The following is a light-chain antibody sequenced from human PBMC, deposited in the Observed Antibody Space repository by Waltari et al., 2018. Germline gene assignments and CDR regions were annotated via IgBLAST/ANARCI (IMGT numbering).Light chain of an antibody. V-gene: IGKV3-20*01. CDR3: QQYGSSPET. CDR1: QSVSSSY. J-gene: IGKJ2*01. CDR2: GAS. Sequence: DIVLTQSPRTLSLSPGERATLSCRASQSVSSSYLAWYQQKPGQAPRLLIYGASSRATGIPDRFSGSGSGTDFTLTISRLEREDFAVYYCQQYGSSPETFGQGTKVEIK.